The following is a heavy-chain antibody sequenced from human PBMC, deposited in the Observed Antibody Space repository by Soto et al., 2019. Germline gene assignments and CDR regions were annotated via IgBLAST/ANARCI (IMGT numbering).Heavy chain of an antibody. V-gene: IGHV3-30*03. CDR3: EGYCTNGVCPDKMDY. J-gene: IGHJ4*02. CDR2: ISYDGSNK. Sequence: GESLRLPCAASGFTFSSYGMHWVRQDPAKGLEWVAVISYDGSNKYYADSVKGRFTISRDNSKNTLYLQMNSLRAEDTAVYYCEGYCTNGVCPDKMDYWGQGTLVTVSS. CDR1: GFTFSSYG. D-gene: IGHD2-8*01.